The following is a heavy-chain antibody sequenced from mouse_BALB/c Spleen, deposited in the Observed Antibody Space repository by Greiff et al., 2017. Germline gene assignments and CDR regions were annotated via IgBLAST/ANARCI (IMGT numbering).Heavy chain of an antibody. CDR2: INSNGGST. V-gene: IGHV5-6-3*01. D-gene: IGHD4-1*01. CDR3: ARDGNWDAFDH. CDR1: GFTFSSYG. J-gene: IGHJ2*01. Sequence: EVKLVESGGGLVQPGGSLKLSCAASGFTFSSYGMSWVRQTPDKRLELVATINSNGGSTYYPDSVKGRFTISRDNAKNTLYLQMSSLKSEDTAMYYCARDGNWDAFDHWGQGTTLTVSS.